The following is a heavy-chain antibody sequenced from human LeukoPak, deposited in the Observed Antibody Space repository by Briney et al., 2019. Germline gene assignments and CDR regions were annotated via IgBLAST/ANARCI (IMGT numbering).Heavy chain of an antibody. Sequence: GGSLRLSCAASGFTFDDYAMHWVRQAPGKGLEWVSLISGDGGSTYYADSVKGRFTISRDNSKNSLYLQMNSLRTEDTALYYCAKEPTYYYGSGPDYWGQGTLVTVSS. CDR3: AKEPTYYYGSGPDY. J-gene: IGHJ4*02. D-gene: IGHD3-10*01. V-gene: IGHV3-43*02. CDR1: GFTFDDYA. CDR2: ISGDGGST.